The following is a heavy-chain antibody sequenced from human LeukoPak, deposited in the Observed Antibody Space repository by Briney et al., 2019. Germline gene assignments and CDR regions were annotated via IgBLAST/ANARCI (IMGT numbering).Heavy chain of an antibody. J-gene: IGHJ4*02. Sequence: GGSLRLSCAASGFTFSSYGMHWVRQAPGKGLEWVAVIWYDGSNKYYADSVKGRFTISRDNSKNTLYLQMNSLRAEDTAVYFCAKKGVTAMGRPFFDFWGQGTLVTVSS. CDR1: GFTFSSYG. CDR2: IWYDGSNK. V-gene: IGHV3-33*06. CDR3: AKKGVTAMGRPFFDF. D-gene: IGHD5-18*01.